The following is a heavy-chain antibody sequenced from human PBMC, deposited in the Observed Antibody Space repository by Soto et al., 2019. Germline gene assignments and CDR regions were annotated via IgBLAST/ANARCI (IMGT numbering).Heavy chain of an antibody. Sequence: GGSLRLSCAASGFTFDDYAMHWVRQAPGKGLEWVSGISWNSGSIGYADSVKGRFTISRDNAKNSLYLQMNSLRAEDTALYYCAKSTDVGYDILTGSFTPDYWGQGTLVTVSS. J-gene: IGHJ4*02. V-gene: IGHV3-9*01. CDR3: AKSTDVGYDILTGSFTPDY. D-gene: IGHD3-9*01. CDR2: ISWNSGSI. CDR1: GFTFDDYA.